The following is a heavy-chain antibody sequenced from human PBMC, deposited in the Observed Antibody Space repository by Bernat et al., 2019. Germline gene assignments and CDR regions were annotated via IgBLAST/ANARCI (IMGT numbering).Heavy chain of an antibody. Sequence: QVQLVESGGGLVKPGGSLRLSCAASGFTFSDYYMSWIRQAPGKGLDWVSYISSSSSYTNYADSVKGRFTISRDNAKNTLYLQMNSLRAEDTAVYYCARTKTTVTTGIWGYFDYWGQGTLVTVSS. D-gene: IGHD4-11*01. V-gene: IGHV3-11*06. J-gene: IGHJ4*02. CDR2: ISSSSSYT. CDR3: ARTKTTVTTGIWGYFDY. CDR1: GFTFSDYY.